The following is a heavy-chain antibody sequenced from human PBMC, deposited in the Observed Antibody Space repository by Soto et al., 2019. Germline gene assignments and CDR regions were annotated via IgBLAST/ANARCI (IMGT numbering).Heavy chain of an antibody. CDR2: INYSGTT. CDR1: GGSISTYY. V-gene: IGHV4-59*01. CDR3: ARGSSVGVSDIWKNCFDP. Sequence: LSLTCTVSGGSISTYYWNWIRQPPGEGLEWIGYINYSGTTNYNPSLKSRVTISAETSKNEFSLKLSSVTTADTAVYYCARGSSVGVSDIWKNCFDPCGQRTLVTVSS. D-gene: IGHD3-3*01. J-gene: IGHJ5*02.